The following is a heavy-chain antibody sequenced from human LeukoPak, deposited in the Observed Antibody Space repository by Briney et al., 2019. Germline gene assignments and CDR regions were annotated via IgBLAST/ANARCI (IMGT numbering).Heavy chain of an antibody. D-gene: IGHD2-2*01. CDR2: INPSGGST. J-gene: IGHJ6*03. CDR3: ARDPVIVVVPAARVGMDV. Sequence: ASVKVSCKESGYTFTSYYMHWVRQAPGQGLEWMGIINPSGGSTSYAQKFQGRVTMTRDMSTSTVYMELSSLRSEDTAVYYCARDPVIVVVPAARVGMDVWGKGTTVTVSS. V-gene: IGHV1-46*01. CDR1: GYTFTSYY.